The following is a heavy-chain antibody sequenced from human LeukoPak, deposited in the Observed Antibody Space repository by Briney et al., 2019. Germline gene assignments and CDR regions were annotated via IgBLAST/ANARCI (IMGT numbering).Heavy chain of an antibody. V-gene: IGHV3-30*18. CDR2: ISYDGSNK. CDR1: GFTFSSYG. CDR3: ANLRFGYCSGGSCYVI. J-gene: IGHJ3*02. Sequence: PGRSLRLSCAASGFTFSSYGMHWVRQAPGKGLEWVAAISYDGSNKYYADSVKGRFTISRDNSKNTLYLQMNSLRAEDTAVYYCANLRFGYCSGGSCYVIWGQGTMVTVPS. D-gene: IGHD2-15*01.